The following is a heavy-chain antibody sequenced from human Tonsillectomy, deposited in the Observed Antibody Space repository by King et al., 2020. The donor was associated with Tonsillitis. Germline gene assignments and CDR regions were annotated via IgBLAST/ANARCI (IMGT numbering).Heavy chain of an antibody. CDR1: GFTFDDYA. Sequence: QLVQSGGGLVQPGRSLRLSCAASGFTFDDYAMHWVRQAPGKGLEWVSGISWNSGSIGYADSWKGRFTISRDNAKNSLYLQMNSLRAEDTALYYCAKDRGFGWGNAFDIWGQGTMVTVSS. D-gene: IGHD3-16*01. J-gene: IGHJ3*02. CDR3: AKDRGFGWGNAFDI. V-gene: IGHV3-9*01. CDR2: ISWNSGSI.